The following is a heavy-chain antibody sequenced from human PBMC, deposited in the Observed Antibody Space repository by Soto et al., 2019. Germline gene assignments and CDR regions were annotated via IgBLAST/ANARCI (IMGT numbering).Heavy chain of an antibody. CDR2: MSYSGSVQ. Sequence: QVQLVESGGGVVQPGGSLRLSCAASGFTFSNYDIHWVRQAPGKGLEWGAVMSYSGSVQYYGDSVKGRFTISRDTSKNTVYLQMNSLRGEDTAVYYCAKDLAPGVVSNPFDYWGQGTLVTVSS. CDR1: GFTFSNYD. V-gene: IGHV3-30*18. CDR3: AKDLAPGVVSNPFDY. J-gene: IGHJ4*02. D-gene: IGHD3-22*01.